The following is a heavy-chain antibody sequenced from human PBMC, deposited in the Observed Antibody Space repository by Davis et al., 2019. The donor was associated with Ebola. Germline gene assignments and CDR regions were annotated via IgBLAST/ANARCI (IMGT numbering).Heavy chain of an antibody. D-gene: IGHD5-12*01. CDR3: ARSRGYSGYALDY. V-gene: IGHV4-34*01. J-gene: IGHJ4*02. CDR1: GVSIYGRGYY. CDR2: INHSGST. Sequence: SETLSLTCTVSGVSIYGRGYYWSWIRQPPGKGLEWIGEINHSGSTNYNPSLKSRVTISVDTSKNQFSLKLSSVTAADTAVYYCARSRGYSGYALDYWGQGTLVTVSS.